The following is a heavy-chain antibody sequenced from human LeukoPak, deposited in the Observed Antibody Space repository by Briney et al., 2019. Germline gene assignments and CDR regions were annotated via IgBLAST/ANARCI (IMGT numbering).Heavy chain of an antibody. CDR1: GGSISSYY. D-gene: IGHD6-13*01. CDR2: IYYSGST. V-gene: IGHV4-59*01. Sequence: SETLSLTCTVSGGSISSYYWSWIRQPPGKGLEWIGYIYYSGSTNYNPSLKSRVTISVDTSKNQFSLKLSSVTAADTAVYYCARDSGGSSWALPYYYYYYMDVWGKGTTVTISS. CDR3: ARDSGGSSWALPYYYYYYMDV. J-gene: IGHJ6*03.